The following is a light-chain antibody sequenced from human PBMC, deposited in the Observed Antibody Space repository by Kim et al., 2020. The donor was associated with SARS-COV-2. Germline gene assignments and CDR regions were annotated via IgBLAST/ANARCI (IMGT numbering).Light chain of an antibody. J-gene: IGKJ3*01. CDR2: AAS. CDR3: QQRYITPFT. Sequence: DIQMTQSPSSLSASVGDRVTITCRTTQSISSHLNWYQQKPGRAPKLLISAASTLQGGVPSRFSGSGSETDFTLTISSLQPEDFATYVCQQRYITPFTFGPGTKVDI. CDR1: QSISSH. V-gene: IGKV1-39*01.